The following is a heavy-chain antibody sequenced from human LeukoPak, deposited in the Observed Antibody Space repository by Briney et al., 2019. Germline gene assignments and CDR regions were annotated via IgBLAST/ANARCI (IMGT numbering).Heavy chain of an antibody. CDR1: GFTFDDYG. CDR2: INWSGGST. Sequence: GGSLRLSCAASGFTFDDYGMSWVRQAPGKGLEWVSTINWSGGSTGYADSVKGRFTISRDNAKNSLYLQLNSLIVEDTAVYYCARLSTSVAGGDHWGQGTLVTVSS. CDR3: ARLSTSVAGGDH. V-gene: IGHV3-20*04. J-gene: IGHJ4*02. D-gene: IGHD6-19*01.